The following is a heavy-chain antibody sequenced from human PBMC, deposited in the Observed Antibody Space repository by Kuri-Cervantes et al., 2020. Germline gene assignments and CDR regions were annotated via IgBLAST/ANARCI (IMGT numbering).Heavy chain of an antibody. CDR3: ARAGGEATDVFDY. J-gene: IGHJ4*02. V-gene: IGHV1-46*01. CDR2: INPSGGST. D-gene: IGHD3-16*01. Sequence: GESLKISCAASGFTFTSYYMHWVRQAPGQGLEWMGIINPSGGSTSYAQKFQGRVTMTRDTSTSTVYMELSSLRSEDTAVYYCARAGGEATDVFDYWGQGTLVTVSS. CDR1: GFTFTSYY.